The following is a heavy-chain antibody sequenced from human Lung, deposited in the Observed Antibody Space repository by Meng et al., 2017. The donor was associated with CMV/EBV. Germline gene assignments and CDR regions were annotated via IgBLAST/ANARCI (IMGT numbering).Heavy chain of an antibody. D-gene: IGHD1-1*01. Sequence: GESLKISCAASGFMFRDYPMTWVRQAPGRGLEWVALIRTRGYGATTEYAASVKGRFTVSRDDSNSIVYLQMNSLKTADTAVYFCSSPTTLSRSVDFWGQG. CDR3: SSPTTLSRSVDF. J-gene: IGHJ4*02. CDR2: IRTRGYGATT. CDR1: GFMFRDYP. V-gene: IGHV3-49*04.